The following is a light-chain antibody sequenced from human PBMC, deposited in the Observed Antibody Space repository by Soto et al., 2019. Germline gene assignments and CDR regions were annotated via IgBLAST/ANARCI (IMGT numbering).Light chain of an antibody. CDR3: QQYSNWPLT. Sequence: EIVLTQSPATLSLPPGERAILSCRASQSVSSYLAWYQQKPGQAPRLLIYGASSRATGIPDRFSGSGSGTEFTLTISSLQSEDFAVYYCQQYSNWPLTFGGGTKVDIK. V-gene: IGKV3D-15*01. CDR1: QSVSSY. J-gene: IGKJ4*01. CDR2: GAS.